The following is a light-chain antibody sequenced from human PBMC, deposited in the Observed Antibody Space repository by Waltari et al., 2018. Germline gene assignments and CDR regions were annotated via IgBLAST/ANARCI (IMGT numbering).Light chain of an antibody. J-gene: IGKJ3*01. CDR2: GAS. CDR3: QQSASSFT. CDR1: QSVSSSY. Sequence: EILLTQSPGTLSLSPGERVTLSCRASQSVSSSYLAWYQQKPGQAPRLLIYGASSRATGIPDRFSGSGSGTDFTLTISRLEPEDFAVYYCQQSASSFTFGPGTKVNIK. V-gene: IGKV3-20*01.